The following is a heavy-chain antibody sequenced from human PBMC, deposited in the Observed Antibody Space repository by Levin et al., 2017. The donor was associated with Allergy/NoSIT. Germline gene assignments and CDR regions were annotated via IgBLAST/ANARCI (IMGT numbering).Heavy chain of an antibody. CDR3: ARDGIAAAGLYFDY. CDR2: INWNGGST. D-gene: IGHD6-13*01. J-gene: IGHJ4*02. Sequence: GESLKISCAASGFTFDDYGMSWVRQAPGKGLEWVSGINWNGGSTGYADSVKGRFTISRDNAKNSLYLQMNSLRAEDTALYYCARDGIAAAGLYFDYWGQGTLVTVSS. V-gene: IGHV3-20*04. CDR1: GFTFDDYG.